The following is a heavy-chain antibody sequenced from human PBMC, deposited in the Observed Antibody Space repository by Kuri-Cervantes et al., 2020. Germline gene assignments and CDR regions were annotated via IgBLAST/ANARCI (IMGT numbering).Heavy chain of an antibody. CDR3: ARVSGGAMIVGGTHFDN. CDR1: GYTFTGYY. CDR2: IIPIFGTA. J-gene: IGHJ4*02. V-gene: IGHV1-69*05. Sequence: SVKVSCKASGYTFTGYYMHWVRQAPGQGLEWMGGIIPIFGTANYAQKFQGRVTITTDESTSTAYMELSRLRSDDTAVYYCARVSGGAMIVGGTHFDNWGQGTLVTVSS. D-gene: IGHD3-22*01.